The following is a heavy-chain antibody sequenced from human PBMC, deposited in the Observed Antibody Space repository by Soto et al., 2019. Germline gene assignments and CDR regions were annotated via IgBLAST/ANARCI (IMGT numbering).Heavy chain of an antibody. CDR1: GFTFSSYW. CDR3: ARPRPYCGGGCPDS. Sequence: EVQLVESGGGLVQPGGSLRLSCAASGFTFSSYWMHWVRQAPGKGLVWVSRINSDGSSTSYADSVKGRFTTSRDNANNSLYLQMNSLGAEDTAVYYCARPRPYCGGGCPDSWGQGTLVTVSS. J-gene: IGHJ4*02. D-gene: IGHD2-21*02. V-gene: IGHV3-74*01. CDR2: INSDGSST.